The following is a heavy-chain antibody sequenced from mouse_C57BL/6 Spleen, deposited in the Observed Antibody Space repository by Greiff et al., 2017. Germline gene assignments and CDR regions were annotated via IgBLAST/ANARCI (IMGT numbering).Heavy chain of an antibody. CDR1: GFTFSSYG. D-gene: IGHD1-1*01. CDR3: ARDYYGSSHWYFDV. V-gene: IGHV5-6*01. J-gene: IGHJ1*03. CDR2: ISSGGSYT. Sequence: EVQLVESGGDLVKPGGSLKLSCAASGFTFSSYGMSWVRQTPDKRLEWVATISSGGSYTYYPDSVKGRFTISRDNAKNTLYLQMSSLKSEDKAMYYCARDYYGSSHWYFDVWGTGTTVTVSS.